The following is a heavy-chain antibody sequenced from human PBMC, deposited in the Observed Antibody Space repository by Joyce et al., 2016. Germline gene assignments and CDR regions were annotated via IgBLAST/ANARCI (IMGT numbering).Heavy chain of an antibody. V-gene: IGHV1-3*04. D-gene: IGHD3-3*01. Sequence: QVHLVQSGAEVQKPGASVKVSCKASGYTFTNYALHWVRQAPGQRLEWMRWINTGTGKTEYSQKFQGRGTITRDTSATTAYMELSSLRSEDTAVYYWARALERITIFGVVMTPFDPWGQGTLVAASS. CDR3: ARALERITIFGVVMTPFDP. CDR2: INTGTGKT. CDR1: GYTFTNYA. J-gene: IGHJ5*02.